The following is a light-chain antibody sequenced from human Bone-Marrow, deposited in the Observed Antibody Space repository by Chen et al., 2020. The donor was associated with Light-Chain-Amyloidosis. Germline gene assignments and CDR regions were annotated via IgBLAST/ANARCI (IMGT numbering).Light chain of an antibody. Sequence: SYVLTQPSSVSVAPGQTATIACGGNNIVSTSVHWYQQTPGQAPLLVVYDDSDRPSGIPERLSGSNSGNTATLTISRVEAGEEADYYCQVWDRSSDRPVFGGGTKLTVL. J-gene: IGLJ3*02. V-gene: IGLV3-21*02. CDR2: DDS. CDR1: NIVSTS. CDR3: QVWDRSSDRPV.